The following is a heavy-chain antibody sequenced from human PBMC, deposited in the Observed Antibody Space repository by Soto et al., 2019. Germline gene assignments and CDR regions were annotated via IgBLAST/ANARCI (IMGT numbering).Heavy chain of an antibody. D-gene: IGHD5-12*01. J-gene: IGHJ4*02. CDR2: IIPILGIA. CDR3: ARDPSAYDLPAY. Sequence: QVQLVQSGAEVKKPGSSVKVSCKASGGTFSSYTISWVRQAPGQGLEWMGRIIPILGIANYAQKFQGRVTITADKSTSTAYMELSSRRSEDTAVYYWARDPSAYDLPAYWGQGTLVTVSS. CDR1: GGTFSSYT. V-gene: IGHV1-69*08.